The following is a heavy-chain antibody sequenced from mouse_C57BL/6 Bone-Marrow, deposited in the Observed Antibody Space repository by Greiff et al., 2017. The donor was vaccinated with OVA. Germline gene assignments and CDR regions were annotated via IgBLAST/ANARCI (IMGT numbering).Heavy chain of an antibody. D-gene: IGHD3-2*02. CDR2: IYPGNGDT. Sequence: QVQLQQSGAELVRPGASVKMSCKASGYTFTSYNMPWVKQTPRQGLEWIGAIYPGNGDTSYNQKFKGKATLTVDKSSSTAYMQLSSLTSEDSAVSFCSRCEQLRHYFDYWGQGTTLTVSS. J-gene: IGHJ2*01. CDR3: SRCEQLRHYFDY. CDR1: GYTFTSYN. V-gene: IGHV1-12*01.